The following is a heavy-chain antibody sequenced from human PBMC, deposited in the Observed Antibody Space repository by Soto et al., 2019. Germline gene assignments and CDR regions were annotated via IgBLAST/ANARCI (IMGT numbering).Heavy chain of an antibody. CDR3: ARDQGDG. J-gene: IGHJ4*02. CDR2: IWYDGSDT. D-gene: IGHD2-21*02. V-gene: IGHV3-33*01. Sequence: GGSLRLSCAASGFTFSSYGMHWVRQALGKGLEWVAVIWYDGSDTYYADSVKGRFTISRDNSKNTLYLQMNSLRAEDTAVYYCARDQGDGWGQGTLVTVSS. CDR1: GFTFSSYG.